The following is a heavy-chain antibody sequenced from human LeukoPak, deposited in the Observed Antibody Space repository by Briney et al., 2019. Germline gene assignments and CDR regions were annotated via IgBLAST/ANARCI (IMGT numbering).Heavy chain of an antibody. Sequence: GGSLRLSCAASGFTFSGSAMHWVRQASGKGLEWVGRIRSKANSYATAYAASVKGRFTISRDDSKNTAYLQMNSLKTEDTAVYYCTRPRSFEDGGSHSNPNYYYYYMDVWGKGTTVTVSS. CDR2: IRSKANSYAT. CDR3: TRPRSFEDGGSHSNPNYYYYYMDV. D-gene: IGHD4-11*01. V-gene: IGHV3-73*01. CDR1: GFTFSGSA. J-gene: IGHJ6*03.